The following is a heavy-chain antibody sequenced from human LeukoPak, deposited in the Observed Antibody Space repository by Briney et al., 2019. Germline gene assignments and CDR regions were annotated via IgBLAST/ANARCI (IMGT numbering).Heavy chain of an antibody. D-gene: IGHD4-23*01. J-gene: IGHJ4*02. CDR1: GFTFSSYW. V-gene: IGHV3-74*01. CDR3: AKGNYGGNSGALDY. Sequence: GGSLRLSCADSGFTFSSYWMHWVRQAPGKGLVWVSRINSDGTTTTYADSVKGRFTISRDNAKNTLYLEMNSRRAEDTAVYYCAKGNYGGNSGALDYWGQGTLVTVSS. CDR2: INSDGTTT.